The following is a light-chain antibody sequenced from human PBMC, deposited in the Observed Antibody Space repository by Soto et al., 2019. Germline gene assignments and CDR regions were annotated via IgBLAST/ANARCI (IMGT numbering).Light chain of an antibody. CDR1: KSVSTN. J-gene: IGKJ1*01. V-gene: IGKV3-15*01. Sequence: ERVMTQSPATMSVSPGERATISCRASKSVSTNFAWYQQKPGQAPRLLISASSSRASGIPARFSGSGSGTEFTLTISSLQSEDFAVYYCQQYHNWPWTFGQGTKVEIK. CDR2: ASS. CDR3: QQYHNWPWT.